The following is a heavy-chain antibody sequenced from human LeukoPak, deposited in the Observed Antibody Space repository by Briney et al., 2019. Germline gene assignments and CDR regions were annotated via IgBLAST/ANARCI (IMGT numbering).Heavy chain of an antibody. CDR1: GGSISSYY. J-gene: IGHJ6*03. CDR2: IYYSGST. V-gene: IGHV4-59*01. CDR3: ASLRGYYYYYYMDV. D-gene: IGHD3-10*01. Sequence: SETLSLTXTVSGGSISSYYWSWIRQPPGKGLEWIGYIYYSGSTNYNPSLKSRVTISVDTSKNQFSLKLSSVTAADTAVYYCASLRGYYYYYYMDVWGKGTTVTVSS.